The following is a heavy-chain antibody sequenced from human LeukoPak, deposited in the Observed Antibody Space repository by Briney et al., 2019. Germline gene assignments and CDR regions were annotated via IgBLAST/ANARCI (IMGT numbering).Heavy chain of an antibody. J-gene: IGHJ5*02. CDR3: VRGGPSTWS. D-gene: IGHD2-15*01. V-gene: IGHV3-74*01. CDR2: IKGDERST. Sequence: GGSLRLSCAASGFTFSSYWLHWVRQAPGKGLVWVSRIKGDERSTNYADSVKGRFTISRDNAKNTVYLEMNSLRAEDTAVYYCVRGGPSTWSWGQGTLVTVSS. CDR1: GFTFSSYW.